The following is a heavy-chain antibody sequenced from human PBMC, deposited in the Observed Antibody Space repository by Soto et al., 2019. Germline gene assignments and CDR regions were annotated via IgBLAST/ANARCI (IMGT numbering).Heavy chain of an antibody. Sequence: QVQLVQSGAEVKKPGASVKVSCKASGYTFTSYGISWVRQAPGQGLEWMGWISVDDGDTNYAQNFQGRVTMSTDKSTSTAYMEMRSLRSDDTAVYYCARDQVAKWAPGSAMVNYYYGMDAWGQGTTVTVSS. CDR1: GYTFTSYG. J-gene: IGHJ6*02. V-gene: IGHV1-18*04. D-gene: IGHD5-18*01. CDR3: ARDQVAKWAPGSAMVNYYYGMDA. CDR2: ISVDDGDT.